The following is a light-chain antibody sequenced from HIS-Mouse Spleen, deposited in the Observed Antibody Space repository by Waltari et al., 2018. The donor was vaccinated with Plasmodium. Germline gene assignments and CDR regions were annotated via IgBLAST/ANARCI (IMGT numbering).Light chain of an antibody. V-gene: IGLV2-23*01. CDR3: CSYAGSSTNWV. J-gene: IGLJ3*02. CDR1: SPPVGSYHL. Sequence: QSALTQPASVSGSPGQSITISCTGTSPPVGSYHLVSWYQQHPGKAPKLMIYEGSKRPSGVSNRFSGSKSGNTASLTISGLQAEDEADYYCCSYAGSSTNWVFGGGTKLTVL. CDR2: EGS.